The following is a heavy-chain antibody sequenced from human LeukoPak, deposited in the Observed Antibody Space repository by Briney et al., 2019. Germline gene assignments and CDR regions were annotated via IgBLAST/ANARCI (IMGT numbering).Heavy chain of an antibody. Sequence: GGSLRLSCAASGFTFSSYWMSWVRQAPGKGLEWVANIKQDGSEKYYVDSVKGRFTISRDNAKNSLYLQMNSLRAEDTALYYCAKWFLPIAPAGTEVFWGQGTLVTVSS. CDR2: IKQDGSEK. CDR3: AKWFLPIAPAGTEVF. CDR1: GFTFSSYW. D-gene: IGHD6-13*01. J-gene: IGHJ4*02. V-gene: IGHV3-7*03.